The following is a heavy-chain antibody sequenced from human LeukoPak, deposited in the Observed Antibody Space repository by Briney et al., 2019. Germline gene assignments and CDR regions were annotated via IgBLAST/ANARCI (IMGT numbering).Heavy chain of an antibody. CDR3: ARDQYRDVLSIPSAMHT. J-gene: IGHJ5*02. D-gene: IGHD2-2*01. V-gene: IGHV1-2*02. Sequence: GASVKVSCNSSGYTFSVYYIHWMRQAPGHGLEWIGWISPKSGGTDYAQKFQGRVTMTGDTSTSTAFMELRRLRFDDTAVYYCARDQYRDVLSIPSAMHTWGQGTLVTVSS. CDR2: ISPKSGGT. CDR1: GYTFSVYY.